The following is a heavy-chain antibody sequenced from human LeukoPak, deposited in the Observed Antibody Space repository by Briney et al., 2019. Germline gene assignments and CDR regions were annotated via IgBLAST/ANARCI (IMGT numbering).Heavy chain of an antibody. J-gene: IGHJ4*02. CDR2: INHGGNT. V-gene: IGHV4-34*01. D-gene: IGHD3-22*01. CDR1: GGSFSDYD. CDR3: ARGKGDLTMIAMIVTAVEFYFDP. Sequence: PSETLSLTCAVYGGSFSDYDWTWIRQPPGKGLEWIGEINHGGNTKYNPSLKSRVTISLDTSKNQFSLKLSSVTAADTAVYYCARGKGDLTMIAMIVTAVEFYFDPWGRGSVVTVSS.